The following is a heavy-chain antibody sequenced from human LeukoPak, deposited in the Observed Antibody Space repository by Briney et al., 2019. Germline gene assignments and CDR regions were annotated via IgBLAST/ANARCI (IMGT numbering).Heavy chain of an antibody. J-gene: IGHJ4*02. CDR1: GGTFSSYA. D-gene: IGHD2-15*01. CDR3: ARAAEPYCSGGSCFFTEDC. CDR2: IIPIFGTA. V-gene: IGHV1-69*13. Sequence: ASVKVSCKASGGTFSSYAISWVRQAPGQGLEWMGGIIPIFGTANYAQKFQGRVTITADESTSTAYMELSSLRSEGTAVYYCARAAEPYCSGGSCFFTEDCWGQGTLVTVSS.